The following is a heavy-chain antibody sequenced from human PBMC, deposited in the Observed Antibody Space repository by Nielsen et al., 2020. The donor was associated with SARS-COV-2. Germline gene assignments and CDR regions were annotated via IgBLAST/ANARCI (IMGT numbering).Heavy chain of an antibody. J-gene: IGHJ1*01. CDR1: GGSFSGYY. D-gene: IGHD2-15*01. V-gene: IGHV4-34*01. CDR3: ARGRAVVVVAATESKYFQH. CDR2: INHSGST. Sequence: SETLSLTCAVYGGSFSGYYWSWIRQPSGKGLEWIGEINHSGSTNYNPSLKSRVTISVDTSKNQFSLKLSSVTAADTAVYYCARGRAVVVVAATESKYFQHWGQGTLVTVSS.